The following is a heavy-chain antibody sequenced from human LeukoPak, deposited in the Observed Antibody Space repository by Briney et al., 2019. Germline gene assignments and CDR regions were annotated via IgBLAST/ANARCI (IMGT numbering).Heavy chain of an antibody. D-gene: IGHD3-10*01. J-gene: IGHJ3*02. CDR3: QVRGVSHDAFDI. CDR1: GGSISSYY. Sequence: SETLSLTCTVSGGSISSYYWSWIRQPPGKGLEWIGEINHSGSTNYNPSLKSRVTISVDTSKNQFSLKLSSVTAADTAVYYCQVRGVSHDAFDIWGQGTMVTVSS. V-gene: IGHV4-34*01. CDR2: INHSGST.